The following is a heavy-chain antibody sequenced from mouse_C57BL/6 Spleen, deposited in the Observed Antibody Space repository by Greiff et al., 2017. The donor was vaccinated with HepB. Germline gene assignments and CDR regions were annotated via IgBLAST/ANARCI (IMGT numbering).Heavy chain of an antibody. Sequence: QVHVKQPGAELVKPGASVKLSCKASGYTFTSYWMQWVKQRPGQGLEWIGEIDPSDSYTNYNQKFKGKATLTVDTSSSTAYMQLSSLTSEDSAVYYCARHYGSIFDYWGQGTTLTVSS. CDR1: GYTFTSYW. D-gene: IGHD1-1*01. V-gene: IGHV1-50*01. J-gene: IGHJ2*01. CDR2: IDPSDSYT. CDR3: ARHYGSIFDY.